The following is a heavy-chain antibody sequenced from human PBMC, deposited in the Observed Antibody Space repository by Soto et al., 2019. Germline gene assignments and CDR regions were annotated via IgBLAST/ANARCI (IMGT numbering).Heavy chain of an antibody. CDR3: ARGDVLTGYYR. CDR1: GGSFSGYY. CDR2: INHSGST. D-gene: IGHD3-9*01. Sequence: SETLSLTCAVYGGSFSGYYWSWIRQPPGKGLEWIGEINHSGSTNYSPSLKSRVTISVDTSKNQFSLKLSSVTAADTAVYYCARGDVLTGYYRWSQGTLVTVSS. V-gene: IGHV4-34*01. J-gene: IGHJ4*02.